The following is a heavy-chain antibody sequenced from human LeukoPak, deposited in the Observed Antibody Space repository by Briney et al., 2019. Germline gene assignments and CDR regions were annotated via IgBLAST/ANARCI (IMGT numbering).Heavy chain of an antibody. V-gene: IGHV4-39*01. Sequence: SETLSLTCTVSGGSISSSSHYWGWRRQPPGTGLEWIGSIYYSGSTYDNPSLKSRVTISVATSKNQFSLKLSSVTAADTAVYYCARRRAEYDSSAYYYVWFDPWGQGTLVTVSS. CDR1: GGSISSSSHY. CDR3: ARRRAEYDSSAYYYVWFDP. D-gene: IGHD3-22*01. CDR2: IYYSGST. J-gene: IGHJ5*02.